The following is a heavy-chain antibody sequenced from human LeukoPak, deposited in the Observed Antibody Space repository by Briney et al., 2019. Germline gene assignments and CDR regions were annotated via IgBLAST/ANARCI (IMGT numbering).Heavy chain of an antibody. D-gene: IGHD6-13*01. CDR2: ISPNSGGT. V-gene: IGHV1-2*02. J-gene: IGHJ4*02. CDR3: ARGGSSSWYSYFDY. Sequence: ASVKVSCKASGYTFTGYYMHWVRQAPGQGLEWMGWISPNSGGTNYAQQFQGRVTMTRDTSIGTAYMELSRLRSDDTAVYYCARGGSSSWYSYFDYWGQGTLVTVSS. CDR1: GYTFTGYY.